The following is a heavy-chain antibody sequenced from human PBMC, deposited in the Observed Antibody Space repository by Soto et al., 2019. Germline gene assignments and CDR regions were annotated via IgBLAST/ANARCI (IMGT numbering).Heavy chain of an antibody. CDR3: ARDNGGSYHFDY. J-gene: IGHJ4*02. CDR2: IIPIFGTA. V-gene: IGHV1-69*13. Sequence: SVKVSCKASGGTFSSYAISWVRQAPGQGLEWMGGIIPIFGTANYAQKFQGRVTITADESTSTAYMELSSLRSEDTAVYYCARDNGGSYHFDYWGQGTLVTVSS. D-gene: IGHD1-26*01. CDR1: GGTFSSYA.